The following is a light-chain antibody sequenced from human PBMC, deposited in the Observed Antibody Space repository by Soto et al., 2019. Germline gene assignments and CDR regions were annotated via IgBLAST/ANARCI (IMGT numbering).Light chain of an antibody. V-gene: IGKV1-39*01. CDR2: AAS. CDR3: LQDHSYPQT. Sequence: DIQMTQSPSSLSASVGDRVTITCRASQSISSYLNWYQHKPGKAPKLLIYAASSLQSGVPSRFSGSGSGTDFTLTISSLQPEDFATYYCLQDHSYPQTFGQGTKVDIK. CDR1: QSISSY. J-gene: IGKJ1*01.